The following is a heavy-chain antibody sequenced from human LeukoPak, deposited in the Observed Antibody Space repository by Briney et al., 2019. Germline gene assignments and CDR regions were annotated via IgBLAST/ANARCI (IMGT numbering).Heavy chain of an antibody. J-gene: IGHJ4*02. D-gene: IGHD6-19*01. CDR3: ARDLAPDSSGYNWRYVDY. Sequence: SGTLSLTCAVSGGSISSSNWWSWVRQPPGKGLEWIGEIYHSGSTNYNPSLKSRVTISVDKSKNQFSLKLSSVTAADTAVYYCARDLAPDSSGYNWRYVDYWGQGTLVTVSS. CDR1: GGSISSSNW. CDR2: IYHSGST. V-gene: IGHV4-4*02.